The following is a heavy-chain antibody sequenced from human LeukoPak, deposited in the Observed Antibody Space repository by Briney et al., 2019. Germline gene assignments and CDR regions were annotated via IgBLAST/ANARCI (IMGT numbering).Heavy chain of an antibody. CDR3: AKDLTSSNYYGSGSYDFDY. J-gene: IGHJ4*02. V-gene: IGHV3-23*01. D-gene: IGHD3-10*01. CDR2: ISGSGGST. CDR1: GFTFSSYA. Sequence: PGGSLRLSCAASGFTFSSYAMSWVRQAPGKGLEWVSAISGSGGSTYYADSVKGRFTISRDNSKNTLYLQMNSLRAEDTAVYYCAKDLTSSNYYGSGSYDFDYWGQGTLVTVSS.